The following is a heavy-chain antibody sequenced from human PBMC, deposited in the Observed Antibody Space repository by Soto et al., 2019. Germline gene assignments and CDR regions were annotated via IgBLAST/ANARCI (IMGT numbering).Heavy chain of an antibody. CDR3: ARVGDTAMVAYYYGMDV. V-gene: IGHV3-30-3*01. J-gene: IGHJ6*02. D-gene: IGHD5-18*01. Sequence: QVQLVESGGAVVQPGRSLRLSCAASGFTFSSYAMHWVRQAPGKGLEWVAVISYDGSNKYYADSVKGRFTISKDNSKNTLYLQMNSLRAEDTAVYYCARVGDTAMVAYYYGMDVWGQGTTVTVSS. CDR1: GFTFSSYA. CDR2: ISYDGSNK.